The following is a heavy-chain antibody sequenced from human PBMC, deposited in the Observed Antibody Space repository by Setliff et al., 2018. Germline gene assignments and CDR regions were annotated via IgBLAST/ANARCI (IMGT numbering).Heavy chain of an antibody. CDR3: AKGGNITRETYYYYGMDV. CDR2: ISVYSGNA. J-gene: IGHJ6*02. Sequence: GASVKVSCKASGYSFSDSAVSWVRQAPGQGLEWVGWISVYSGNAYYAQKLQDRVTLTTDTSTTTAYLELRSLRSDDTAVYYRAKGGNITRETYYYYGMDVWGQGTTVTVSS. CDR1: GYSFSDSA. D-gene: IGHD1-20*01. V-gene: IGHV1-18*01.